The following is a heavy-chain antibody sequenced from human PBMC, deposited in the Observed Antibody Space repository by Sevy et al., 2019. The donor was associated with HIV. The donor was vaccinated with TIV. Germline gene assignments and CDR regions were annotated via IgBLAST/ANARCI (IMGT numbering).Heavy chain of an antibody. CDR3: AREGCTKPHDY. V-gene: IGHV3-23*01. Sequence: GGSLRLSCAASGFTFSKYSMSWVRQPPGKGLEWVSTLSFGCGEINYADSVKGRFTIPRDNSKSSVYLQINNLRPEDTAVYYCAREGCTKPHDYWGQGTLVTVSS. CDR1: GFTFSKYS. D-gene: IGHD2-8*01. CDR2: LSFGCGEI. J-gene: IGHJ4*02.